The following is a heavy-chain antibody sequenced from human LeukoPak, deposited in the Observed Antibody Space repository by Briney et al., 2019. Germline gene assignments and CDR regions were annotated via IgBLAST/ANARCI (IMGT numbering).Heavy chain of an antibody. J-gene: IGHJ5*02. CDR3: ARGGYCTSTSCYVAYNWFDP. CDR1: GYSFTNYW. CDR2: TYPGDSDT. Sequence: GESLKISCKGSGYSFTNYWIGWVRQMPGKGLEWMGITYPGDSDTRYSPSFQGQVTISADKSISTAYLQWSSLKASDTAMYYCARGGYCTSTSCYVAYNWFDPWGQGTLVTVSS. V-gene: IGHV5-51*01. D-gene: IGHD2-2*01.